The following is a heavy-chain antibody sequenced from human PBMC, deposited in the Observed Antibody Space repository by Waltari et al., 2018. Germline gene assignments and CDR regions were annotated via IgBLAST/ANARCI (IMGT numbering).Heavy chain of an antibody. CDR1: GYTFTDYY. Sequence: EVQLVQSGAEVKKPGATVKISCTVSGYTFTDYYMHWVQQAPGKGLEWMGLVDPEDGETIYAEKFQGRVTITADTSTDTAYMELSSLRSEDTAVYYCATSSRRITIFGVVTREFDYWGQGTLVTVSS. CDR3: ATSSRRITIFGVVTREFDY. D-gene: IGHD3-3*01. J-gene: IGHJ4*02. CDR2: VDPEDGET. V-gene: IGHV1-69-2*01.